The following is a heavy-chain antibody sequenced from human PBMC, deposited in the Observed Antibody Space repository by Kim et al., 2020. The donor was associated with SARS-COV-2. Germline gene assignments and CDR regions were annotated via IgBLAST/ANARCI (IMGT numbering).Heavy chain of an antibody. CDR1: GFTFSSYA. D-gene: IGHD3-22*01. Sequence: GGSLRLSCAASGFTFSSYAMSWVRQAPGKGLEWVSAISGSGGSTYYADSVKGRFTISRDNSKNTLYLQMNSLRAEDTAVYYCAKRDLISKWLLPTPLFSYFDYWGQGTLVTVSS. CDR3: AKRDLISKWLLPTPLFSYFDY. CDR2: ISGSGGST. J-gene: IGHJ4*02. V-gene: IGHV3-23*01.